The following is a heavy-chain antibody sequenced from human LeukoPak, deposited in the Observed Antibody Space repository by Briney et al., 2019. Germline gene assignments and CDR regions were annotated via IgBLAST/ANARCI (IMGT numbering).Heavy chain of an antibody. CDR3: VRVYYDSSGYYLTDYYFDS. D-gene: IGHD3-22*01. Sequence: PSETLSLTCTVSGDSFSGYYWGWIRQPPGKGLECLGYIHSSEGTAYNPSLRSRLTISIDTSKNQFSLTLSSVTAADTAVYYCVRVYYDSSGYYLTDYYFDSWGQGTLVTVSS. CDR2: IHSSEGT. J-gene: IGHJ4*02. V-gene: IGHV4-4*09. CDR1: GDSFSGYY.